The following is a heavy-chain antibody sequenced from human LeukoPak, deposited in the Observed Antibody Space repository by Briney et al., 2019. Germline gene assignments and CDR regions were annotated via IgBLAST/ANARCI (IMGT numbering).Heavy chain of an antibody. CDR3: ARATYPRTMDY. J-gene: IGHJ4*02. Sequence: GGSLRLSCAASGFTFSDYSMNWVRQAPGKGLEWISYIGIDSGNTNYADSVKGRFTISGDKAKNSLYLQMNSLRVEDTAVYYCARATYPRTMDYWGQGTLVTVSS. CDR1: GFTFSDYS. V-gene: IGHV3-48*01. D-gene: IGHD1-14*01. CDR2: IGIDSGNT.